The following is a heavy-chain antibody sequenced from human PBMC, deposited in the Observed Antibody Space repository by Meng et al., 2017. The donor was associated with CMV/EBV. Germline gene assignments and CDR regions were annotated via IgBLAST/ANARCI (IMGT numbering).Heavy chain of an antibody. CDR2: ISYDGSNK. V-gene: IGHV3-30-3*01. D-gene: IGHD6-19*01. Sequence: QVQRVESGGGGVHPGRCLSLSWVASGFTFSIYSIHGVRQAPGKGLEWVAVISYDGSNKYYADSVKGRFTISRDNSKNTLYLQMNSLRAEDTAVYYCARGSVAGFDYWGQGTLVTVSS. J-gene: IGHJ4*02. CDR3: ARGSVAGFDY. CDR1: GFTFSIYS.